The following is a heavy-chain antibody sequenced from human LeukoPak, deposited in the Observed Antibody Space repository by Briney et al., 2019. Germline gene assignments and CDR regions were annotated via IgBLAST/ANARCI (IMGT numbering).Heavy chain of an antibody. V-gene: IGHV4-38-2*02. J-gene: IGHJ4*02. D-gene: IGHD6-19*01. CDR2: IYHSGST. CDR1: GYSISSGYY. CDR3: ARVGVSSGEFDY. Sequence: SETLSLTCTVSGYSISSGYYWGWIRQPPGKGLEWIGSIYHSGSTYYNPSLKSRVTIPVDTSKNQFSLKLSSVTAADTAVYYCARVGVSSGEFDYWGQGTLVTVSS.